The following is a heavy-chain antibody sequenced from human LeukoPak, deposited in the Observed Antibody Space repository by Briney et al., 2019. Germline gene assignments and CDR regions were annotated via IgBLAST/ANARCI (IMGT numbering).Heavy chain of an antibody. Sequence: GGSLRLSCAASGFTFSSYSMNWVRQAPGKGLEWVSYISSSSSTIYYADSVKGRFTISRDNAKNSLYLQINSLRAEDTAVYYCARALWFGGNMYWGQGTLVTVSS. CDR2: ISSSSSTI. V-gene: IGHV3-48*01. CDR3: ARALWFGGNMY. J-gene: IGHJ4*02. CDR1: GFTFSSYS. D-gene: IGHD3-10*01.